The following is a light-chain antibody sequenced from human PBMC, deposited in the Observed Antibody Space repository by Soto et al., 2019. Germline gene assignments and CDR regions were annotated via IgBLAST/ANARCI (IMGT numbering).Light chain of an antibody. CDR1: QTIRSNY. CDR3: QQYGISPWT. Sequence: ETVLTQSPGTLSLSPGERATLSCRASQTIRSNYLAWYRQTPGQAPRLLIYVASNRATGIADRFSGSGSGTDFTLIISRLEPEDFAMYYCQQYGISPWTFGQGTKVEIK. V-gene: IGKV3-20*01. J-gene: IGKJ1*01. CDR2: VAS.